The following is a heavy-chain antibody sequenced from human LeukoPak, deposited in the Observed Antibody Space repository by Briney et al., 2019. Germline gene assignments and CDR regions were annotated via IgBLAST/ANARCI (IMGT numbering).Heavy chain of an antibody. J-gene: IGHJ4*02. Sequence: GASVKVSSKASGYTLTGYYLHWVRQAPGQGLEWMGWINPNTGATHSAQKFQGRITMTKDTSISTAYMDLSRLRSDDTAVYYCARGRVGSGWPRPYYFEVWGQGTLVTVSS. V-gene: IGHV1-2*02. CDR2: INPNTGAT. CDR3: ARGRVGSGWPRPYYFEV. D-gene: IGHD6-19*01. CDR1: GYTLTGYY.